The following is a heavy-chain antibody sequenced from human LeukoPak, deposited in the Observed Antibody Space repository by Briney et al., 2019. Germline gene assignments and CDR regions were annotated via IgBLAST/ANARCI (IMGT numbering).Heavy chain of an antibody. D-gene: IGHD1-1*01. CDR1: GFTFSRYS. CDR2: ISSSSRNI. Sequence: GGSLRLSCVASGFTFSRYSLNWVRQAPGKGLDWVSYISSSSRNIQYADSVKGRFTISRDNAKNSLYLQMNSLRAEDTAVYYCARDLGNWEKREWYFDLWGRGTLVTVSS. J-gene: IGHJ2*01. V-gene: IGHV3-48*04. CDR3: ARDLGNWEKREWYFDL.